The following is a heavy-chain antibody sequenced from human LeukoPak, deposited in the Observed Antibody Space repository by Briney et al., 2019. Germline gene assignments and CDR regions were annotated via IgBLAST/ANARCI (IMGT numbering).Heavy chain of an antibody. CDR2: IYPGDSDT. J-gene: IGHJ4*02. CDR3: ARRAHLWYFDS. D-gene: IGHD5-18*01. Sequence: GESLKISCKSSGYSFTTYWIGWVRQMPGNGLEWMGIIYPGDSDTRYSPSFQGQVTISADKYISTAYLQWSSLKASDTAMYYCARRAHLWYFDSWGQGTLVTVSS. CDR1: GYSFTTYW. V-gene: IGHV5-51*01.